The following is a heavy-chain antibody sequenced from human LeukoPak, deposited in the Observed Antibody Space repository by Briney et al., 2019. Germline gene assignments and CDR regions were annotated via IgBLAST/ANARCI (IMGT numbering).Heavy chain of an antibody. Sequence: GGSLRLSCAASGFTFSSYSMNWVRQAPGKGLEWVSSISGSSSYIYYADSVKGRFTISRDNAKNSLYLQMNSLRADDTALYYCAKRDTTMAKGAFDIWGQGTTVTVSS. CDR3: AKRDTTMAKGAFDI. CDR1: GFTFSSYS. CDR2: ISGSSSYI. V-gene: IGHV3-21*04. D-gene: IGHD5-18*01. J-gene: IGHJ3*02.